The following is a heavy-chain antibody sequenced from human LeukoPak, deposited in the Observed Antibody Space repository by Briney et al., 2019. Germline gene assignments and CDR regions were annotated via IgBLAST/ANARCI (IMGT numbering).Heavy chain of an antibody. J-gene: IGHJ5*02. Sequence: PSETLSLTCAVHGASFSGYYWSWIRQSPGKGLEWIGEINHGESTNYNPSLKSRVTISVDTSKNQFSLRLRSVTAADTAVYYCARWLVGYCPGSRCYESDPWGQGTLVTVSS. CDR1: GASFSGYY. CDR3: ARWLVGYCPGSRCYESDP. V-gene: IGHV4-34*01. CDR2: INHGEST. D-gene: IGHD2-8*02.